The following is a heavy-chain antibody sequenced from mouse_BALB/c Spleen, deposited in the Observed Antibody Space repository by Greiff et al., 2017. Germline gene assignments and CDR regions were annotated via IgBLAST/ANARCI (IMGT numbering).Heavy chain of an antibody. CDR3: ARSGRYDGFAY. CDR1: GYSFTGYT. J-gene: IGHJ3*01. V-gene: IGHV1-18*01. D-gene: IGHD2-14*01. Sequence: VQLQQSGPELVKPGASMKISCKASGYSFTGYTMNWVKQSHGKTLEWIGLINPYNGGTSYNQKFKGKATLTVDKSSSTAYMELLSLTSEDSAVYYCARSGRYDGFAYWGQGTLVTVSA. CDR2: INPYNGGT.